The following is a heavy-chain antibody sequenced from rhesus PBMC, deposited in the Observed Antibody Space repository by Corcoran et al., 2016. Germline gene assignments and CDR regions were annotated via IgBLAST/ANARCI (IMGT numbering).Heavy chain of an antibody. V-gene: IGHV4S9*01. CDR3: ARGANWNYGY. D-gene: IGHD1-26*01. J-gene: IGHJ4*01. CDR2: IYSSRRST. Sequence: QVQLQESGPGLVKPSETLSLTCAVSGGSISDNYYLNWIRQPPGKGLEWIGNIYSSRRSTYHNHSLKSRVTISKDTSKNQFSLELSSMTAADTAVYYCARGANWNYGYWGQGVLVTVSS. CDR1: GGSISDNYY.